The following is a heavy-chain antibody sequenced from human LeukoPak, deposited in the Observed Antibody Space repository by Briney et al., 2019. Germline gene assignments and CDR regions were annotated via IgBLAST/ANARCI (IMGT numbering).Heavy chain of an antibody. D-gene: IGHD5-24*01. Sequence: SETLSLTCAVYGGSFSGYYWSWIRQPPGKGLEWIGEINHSGSTNYNPSLKSRVTISVDTSKNQFSLKLSSVTAADTAVYYCARGPNYPSPSPFDYWGQGTLVTVSS. CDR2: INHSGST. CDR3: ARGPNYPSPSPFDY. CDR1: GGSFSGYY. V-gene: IGHV4-34*01. J-gene: IGHJ4*02.